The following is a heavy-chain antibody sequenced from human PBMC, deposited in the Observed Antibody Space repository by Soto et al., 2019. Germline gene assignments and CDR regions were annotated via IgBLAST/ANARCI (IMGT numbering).Heavy chain of an antibody. CDR1: GFTFNTYV. Sequence: EVQLLESGGGLVQPGGSLRLSCAASGFTFNTYVMNWVRQAPGKGLEWVSTISYSADKTHYADSVKGRFTISGDKSRYTLFLQMNSLRADDAAVYYCARRASTATTDWGAFDVWGPGTMVTVSS. V-gene: IGHV3-23*01. J-gene: IGHJ3*01. D-gene: IGHD1-1*01. CDR2: ISYSADKT. CDR3: ARRASTATTDWGAFDV.